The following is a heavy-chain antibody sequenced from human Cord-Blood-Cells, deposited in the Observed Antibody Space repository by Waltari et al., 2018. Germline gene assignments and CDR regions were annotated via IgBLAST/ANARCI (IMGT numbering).Heavy chain of an antibody. CDR1: GGSISSYY. CDR3: ARDDSSGYYYYYGMDV. J-gene: IGHJ6*02. D-gene: IGHD3-22*01. CDR2: IYTSGST. Sequence: QVQLQESGPGLVKPSETLSLTCTVSGGSISSYYWSWIRQPAGKGLEWIGRIYTSGSTSYNPSLQSRVSMSVDTSKSQFSLKLSSVTAADTAVYYCARDDSSGYYYYYGMDVWGQGTTVTVSS. V-gene: IGHV4-4*07.